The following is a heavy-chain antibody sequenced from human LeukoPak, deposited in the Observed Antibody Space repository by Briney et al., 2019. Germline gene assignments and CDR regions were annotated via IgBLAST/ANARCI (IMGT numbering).Heavy chain of an antibody. J-gene: IGHJ6*02. Sequence: SETLSLTCAVSGGSFSGYYWSWIRQPPGKGLEWIGEINHSGSTNYNPSLKSRVTISVDTSKNQFSLKLNSVTAADTAVYYCARVRLGTMIRGAYYYGMDVWGQGTTVTVSS. D-gene: IGHD3-10*01. CDR2: INHSGST. V-gene: IGHV4-34*01. CDR1: GGSFSGYY. CDR3: ARVRLGTMIRGAYYYGMDV.